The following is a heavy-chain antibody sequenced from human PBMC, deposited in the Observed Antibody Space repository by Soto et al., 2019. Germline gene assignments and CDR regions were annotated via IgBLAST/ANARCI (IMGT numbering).Heavy chain of an antibody. CDR1: GFTFSNYG. D-gene: IGHD1-26*01. Sequence: QGQLVESGGGVVQPGRSLRLSCAASGFTFSNYGMHWVRQAPGKGLEWVAVISYDGSNKYYADSVKGRFTISRDNSKNTLYLQMNSLRAEDTAVYYCAKDLGSGSYLFDAFDIGGQGTMVTVSS. V-gene: IGHV3-30*18. CDR3: AKDLGSGSYLFDAFDI. CDR2: ISYDGSNK. J-gene: IGHJ3*02.